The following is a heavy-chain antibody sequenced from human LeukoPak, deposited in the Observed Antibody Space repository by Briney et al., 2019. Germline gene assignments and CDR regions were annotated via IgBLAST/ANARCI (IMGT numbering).Heavy chain of an antibody. Sequence: GGSLRLSCAASGFTFSSYGMHWVRQAPGKGLEWVGRIKSKTDGGTTDYAAPVKGRFTISRDDSKNTLYLQMNSLKTEDTAVYYCTTDPLLVGATEWFDPWGQGTLVTVSS. V-gene: IGHV3-15*01. D-gene: IGHD1-26*01. CDR1: GFTFSSYG. CDR2: IKSKTDGGTT. J-gene: IGHJ5*02. CDR3: TTDPLLVGATEWFDP.